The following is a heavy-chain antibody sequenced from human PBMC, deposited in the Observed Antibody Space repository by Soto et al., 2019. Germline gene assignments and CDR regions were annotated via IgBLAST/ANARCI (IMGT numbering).Heavy chain of an antibody. CDR3: ARSQDYSYYYDSSGRQGAFDI. CDR2: IHDSGTT. J-gene: IGHJ3*02. CDR1: GGSIRSRSYY. V-gene: IGHV4-39*01. D-gene: IGHD3-22*01. Sequence: PSETLSLTCTVSGGSIRSRSYYWGWVRQPPGKGLEWIGSIHDSGTTYYNPSLKSRVTISGDPSKSQIYLTLNSVTAADTAVYYCARSQDYSYYYDSSGRQGAFDIWGQGTMVTVSS.